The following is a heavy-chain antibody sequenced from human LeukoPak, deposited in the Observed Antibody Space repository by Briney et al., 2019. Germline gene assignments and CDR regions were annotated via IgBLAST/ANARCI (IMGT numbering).Heavy chain of an antibody. CDR3: ARGPRIDYGSGSYHY. CDR1: GGTFSSYA. Sequence: SVKVSCKASGGTFSSYAISWVRQAPGQGLEWMGGIIPIFGTANYAQKFQGRVTITADGSTSTAYMELSSLRSDDTAVYYCARGPRIDYGSGSYHYWGQGTLVTVSS. V-gene: IGHV1-69*01. J-gene: IGHJ4*02. CDR2: IIPIFGTA. D-gene: IGHD3-10*01.